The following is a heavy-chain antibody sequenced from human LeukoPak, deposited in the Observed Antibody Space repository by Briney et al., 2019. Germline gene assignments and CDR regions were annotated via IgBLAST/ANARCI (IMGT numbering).Heavy chain of an antibody. J-gene: IGHJ4*02. CDR2: ISNSGGTT. CDR3: ARGPPYGSRSDYFDY. V-gene: IGHV3-11*04. Sequence: GGSLRLSCAASGFTFSHAYMSWIRQAPGKGLEWLAYISNSGGTTHYAASVEGRFTVSRDNAKNSLYLQMNSLRVEDTAVYYCARGPPYGSRSDYFDYWGQGTLVTVSS. CDR1: GFTFSHAY. D-gene: IGHD3-10*01.